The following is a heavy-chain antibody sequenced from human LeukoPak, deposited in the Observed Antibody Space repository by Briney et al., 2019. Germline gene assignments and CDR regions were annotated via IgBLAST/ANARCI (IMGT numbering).Heavy chain of an antibody. Sequence: SETLSLTCAVYGGSFSGYYWSWIRQPPGKGLEWIGEINHSGSTNYNPSLKSRVTISVDTSKNQFSLKLSSVTAADTAVYYCARVSSLTYYYGSGKYYMDVWGKGTTVTVSS. V-gene: IGHV4-34*01. J-gene: IGHJ6*03. CDR2: INHSGST. CDR1: GGSFSGYY. D-gene: IGHD3-10*01. CDR3: ARVSSLTYYYGSGKYYMDV.